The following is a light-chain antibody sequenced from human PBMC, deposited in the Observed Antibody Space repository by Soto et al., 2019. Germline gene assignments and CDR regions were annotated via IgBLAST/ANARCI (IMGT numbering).Light chain of an antibody. J-gene: IGKJ4*01. CDR3: QQYGSFT. V-gene: IGKV3-20*01. CDR1: QSVSSY. Sequence: EIVMTQSPATLSVSPGERATLSCRASQSVSSYLAWYQQKPGQAPRLLIYGASSRATGIPDRFSGSGSGTDFTLTISRLEPEDFAVYYCQQYGSFTFGGGTKVDIK. CDR2: GAS.